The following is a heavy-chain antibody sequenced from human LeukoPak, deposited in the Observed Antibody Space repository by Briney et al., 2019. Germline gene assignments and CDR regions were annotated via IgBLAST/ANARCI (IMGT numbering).Heavy chain of an antibody. V-gene: IGHV1-69*05. D-gene: IGHD2-2*01. J-gene: IGHJ5*02. CDR1: GGTFSSYA. CDR2: IIPIFGTA. CDR3: ARGVWGYCSSTSCPNWFDP. Sequence: SVKVSCKASGGTFSSYAISWVRQAPGQGLEWMGGIIPIFGTANYAQKFQGRVTITTDESTSTAYRELSSLRSEDTAGYYCARGVWGYCSSTSCPNWFDPWGQGTLVTVSS.